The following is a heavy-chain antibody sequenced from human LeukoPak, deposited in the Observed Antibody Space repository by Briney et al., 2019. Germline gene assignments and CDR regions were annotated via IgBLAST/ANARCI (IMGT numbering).Heavy chain of an antibody. CDR3: AKEDGYNSHFDY. Sequence: GGSLRLSCAASGFTFDDYAMQWVRQAPGKGLEWVSGISWNSGSIGYADSVKGRFTISRDNAKNSLYLQMNSLRAEDTALYYCAKEDGYNSHFDYWGQGTLVTVSS. CDR2: ISWNSGSI. V-gene: IGHV3-9*01. D-gene: IGHD5-24*01. CDR1: GFTFDDYA. J-gene: IGHJ4*02.